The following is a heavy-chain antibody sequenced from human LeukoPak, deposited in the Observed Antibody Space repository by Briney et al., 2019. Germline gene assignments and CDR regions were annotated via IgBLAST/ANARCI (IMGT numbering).Heavy chain of an antibody. D-gene: IGHD6-6*01. CDR1: GYSFTNYG. Sequence: GASVKVSCKASGYSFTNYGISWVRQAPGQGLEWMGWISAYNGNTNYAQKLQGRVTMTTDTSTSTAYMELRSLRSDDTAVYYCARGRIAARLGAFDIWGQGTMVTVSS. CDR3: ARGRIAARLGAFDI. V-gene: IGHV1-18*01. J-gene: IGHJ3*02. CDR2: ISAYNGNT.